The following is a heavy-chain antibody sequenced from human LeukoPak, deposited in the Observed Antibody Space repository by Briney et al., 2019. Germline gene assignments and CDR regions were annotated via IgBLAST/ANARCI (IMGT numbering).Heavy chain of an antibody. CDR3: ARVPHGGDYVSYFDY. CDR1: GYTFTGYY. Sequence: GASVKVSCKASGYTFTGYYMHWVRQAPGQGLEWMGWINPNSGGTNYAQKFQGRVTMTRDTSISTAYMELSRLRSEDTAVYYCARVPHGGDYVSYFDYWGQGTLVTVSS. V-gene: IGHV1-2*02. D-gene: IGHD4-17*01. J-gene: IGHJ4*02. CDR2: INPNSGGT.